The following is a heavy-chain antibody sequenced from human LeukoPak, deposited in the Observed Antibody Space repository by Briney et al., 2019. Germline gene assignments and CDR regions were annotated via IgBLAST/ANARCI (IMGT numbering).Heavy chain of an antibody. Sequence: SETLSLTCAVYGGSFSGYYWSWIRQPPGKGLEWIGEINHSGSTNYNPSLKSRVTISVDTSKNQFSLKLSSVTAADTAVYYCARWGRSWFDPWGQGTLVTVSS. CDR3: ARWGRSWFDP. J-gene: IGHJ5*02. CDR2: INHSGST. V-gene: IGHV4-34*01. D-gene: IGHD3-16*01. CDR1: GGSFSGYY.